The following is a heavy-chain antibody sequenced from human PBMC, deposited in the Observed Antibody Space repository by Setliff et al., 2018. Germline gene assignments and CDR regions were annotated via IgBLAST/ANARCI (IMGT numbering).Heavy chain of an antibody. CDR2: ISGGGITI. CDR1: GFSFSGSY. D-gene: IGHD2-15*01. V-gene: IGHV3-11*04. CDR3: ARDGVLYAMDV. J-gene: IGHJ6*02. Sequence: GGSLRLSCAASGFSFSGSYMSWVRQAPGKGLEWISKISGGGITIYYADSVRGRLTISRDNAKNSLYLQMNSLRAEDTAVYYCARDGVLYAMDVWGQGTSVTVSS.